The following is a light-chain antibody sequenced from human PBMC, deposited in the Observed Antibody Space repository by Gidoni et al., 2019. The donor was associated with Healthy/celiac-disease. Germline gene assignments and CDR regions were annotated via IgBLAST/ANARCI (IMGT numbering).Light chain of an antibody. CDR1: SSDVGGYNY. CDR3: CSYAGSYSYV. Sequence: QSALTQPRSVSGSPGQSVTISCTGTSSDVGGYNYVSWYQQHPGKAPTLMIYDFRKRPSGVPDRFSGSKSGNTASLTISGLQAEDEADYYCCSYAGSYSYVFGTGTKVTVL. J-gene: IGLJ1*01. CDR2: DFR. V-gene: IGLV2-11*01.